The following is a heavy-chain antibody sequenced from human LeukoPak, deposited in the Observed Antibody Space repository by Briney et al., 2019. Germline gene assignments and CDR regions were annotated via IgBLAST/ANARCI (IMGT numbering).Heavy chain of an antibody. D-gene: IGHD1-26*01. J-gene: IGHJ4*02. CDR3: AKDPRSELPHG. CDR2: ISYDGSNK. V-gene: IGHV3-30*18. CDR1: GFTFSSSG. Sequence: GGSLRLSCAASGFTFSSSGMHWVRQAPGKGLEWVALISYDGSNKYYADPVKGRFTISRDNSKNTLYLQMNSLRAEDTAVYYCAKDPRSELPHGWGQGTLVTVSS.